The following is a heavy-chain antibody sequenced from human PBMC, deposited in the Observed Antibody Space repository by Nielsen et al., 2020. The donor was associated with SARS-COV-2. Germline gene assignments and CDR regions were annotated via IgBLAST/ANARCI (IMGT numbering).Heavy chain of an antibody. CDR1: GLTFSSYA. D-gene: IGHD3-22*01. J-gene: IGHJ4*02. CDR3: ASGGYYDSSGYSDY. CDR2: ISYDGSNK. Sequence: GGSLRLSCAASGLTFSSYAMHWVRQAPGKGLEWVAVISYDGSNKYYADSVKGRFTISRDNSKNTLYLQMNSLRAEDTAVYYCASGGYYDSSGYSDYWGQGTLVTVSS. V-gene: IGHV3-30-3*01.